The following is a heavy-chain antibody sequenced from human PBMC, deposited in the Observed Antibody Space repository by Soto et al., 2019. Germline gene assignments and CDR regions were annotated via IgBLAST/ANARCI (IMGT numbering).Heavy chain of an antibody. J-gene: IGHJ4*02. Sequence: ETLSLTCVVSGGSISSYYWTWIRHPPGKGLEWIGFMYNSGSTHYNPSLKSRVTISLDTSKNQFSLNLRSVTAADTAVYYCASMGYHYGSGSYPLDYWGQGTLVTVSS. CDR2: MYNSGST. V-gene: IGHV4-59*08. CDR1: GGSISSYY. CDR3: ASMGYHYGSGSYPLDY. D-gene: IGHD3-10*01.